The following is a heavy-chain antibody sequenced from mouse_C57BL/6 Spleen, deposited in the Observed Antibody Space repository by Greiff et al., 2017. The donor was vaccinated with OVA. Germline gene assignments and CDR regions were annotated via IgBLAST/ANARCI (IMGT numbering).Heavy chain of an antibody. V-gene: IGHV1-81*01. D-gene: IGHD1-1*01. J-gene: IGHJ2*01. CDR3: ARTGAVVADFDY. CDR1: GYTFTSYG. CDR2: IYPRSGNT. Sequence: QVQLQQSGAELARPGASVKLSCKASGYTFTSYGISWVKQRTGQGLEWIGEIYPRSGNTYYNEKFKGKATLTADKSSSTAYMELRSLTSEDSAVYFCARTGAVVADFDYWGQGTTRTVSS.